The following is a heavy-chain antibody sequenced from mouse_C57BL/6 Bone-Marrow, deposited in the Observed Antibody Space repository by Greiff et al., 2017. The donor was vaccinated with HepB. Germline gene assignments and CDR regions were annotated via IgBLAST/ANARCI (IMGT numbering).Heavy chain of an antibody. CDR2: INPSSGYT. CDR1: GYTFTSYT. D-gene: IGHD3-2*02. CDR3: ARSRQLRLRFAY. V-gene: IGHV1-4*01. J-gene: IGHJ3*01. Sequence: QVHVKQSGAELARPGASVKMSCKASGYTFTSYTVHWVKQRPGQGLEWIGYINPSSGYTKYNQKFKDKATLTADKSSSTAYMQLSSLTSEDSAVYDCARSRQLRLRFAYWGQGTLVTVSA.